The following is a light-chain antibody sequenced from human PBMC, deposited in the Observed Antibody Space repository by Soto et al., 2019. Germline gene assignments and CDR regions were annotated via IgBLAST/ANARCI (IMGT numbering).Light chain of an antibody. CDR1: QTLLHSNGHNY. J-gene: IGKJ1*01. V-gene: IGKV2-28*01. CDR2: LGS. CDR3: MQTLQTPPWT. Sequence: DVVMTQSPLSLPVIPGEPASISCRSSQTLLHSNGHNYLDRYLQKPGQSPQLLIYLGSNRASGVPDRFSGSGSGTEFTLKISSVEAEDVGIYYCMQTLQTPPWTFGQGTKVDIK.